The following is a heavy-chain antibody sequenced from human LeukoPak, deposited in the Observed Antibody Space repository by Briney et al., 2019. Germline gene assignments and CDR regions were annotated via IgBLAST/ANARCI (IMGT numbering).Heavy chain of an antibody. D-gene: IGHD1-26*01. CDR1: GGSITTTNW. Sequence: SETLSLTCAVSGGSITTTNWWSWVRQPPGKELEWIGEVHLNGATNYNPSLESRFSMSIDKSNNHLSLEVTSVTAADTAMYYCTRESGAFSPFGFWGQGTLVTVSS. CDR2: VHLNGAT. V-gene: IGHV4-4*02. J-gene: IGHJ4*02. CDR3: TRESGAFSPFGF.